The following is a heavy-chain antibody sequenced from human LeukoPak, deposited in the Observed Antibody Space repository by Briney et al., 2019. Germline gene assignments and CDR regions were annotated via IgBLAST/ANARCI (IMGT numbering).Heavy chain of an antibody. D-gene: IGHD2-15*01. CDR3: AREAPEYCSGGTCYPGDAFEI. CDR2: ISSSAATI. J-gene: IGHJ3*02. CDR1: GFTFSSYE. Sequence: PGGSLRLSCAASGFTFSSYEMNWVRQAPGKGLEWISYISSSAATIYYADPVKGRFTISRDNAKNSLYLQMNSLRAEDTAVYYCAREAPEYCSGGTCYPGDAFEIWGQGTMVTVSS. V-gene: IGHV3-48*03.